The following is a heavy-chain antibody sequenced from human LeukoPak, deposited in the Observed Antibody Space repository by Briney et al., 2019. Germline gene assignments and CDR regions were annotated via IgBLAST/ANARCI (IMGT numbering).Heavy chain of an antibody. CDR2: FNPDNGGT. J-gene: IGHJ5*02. D-gene: IGHD3-10*01. Sequence: GASVKVSCKASGYIFTDYYVRWVRQAPGQGLEWMGWFNPDNGGTKSVQKFQGRVTMTGDTSMRTAYMELSRLTFDDTAVYYCARDHVLLQWFGEGGFDPWGQGTLVTVSS. V-gene: IGHV1-2*02. CDR1: GYIFTDYY. CDR3: ARDHVLLQWFGEGGFDP.